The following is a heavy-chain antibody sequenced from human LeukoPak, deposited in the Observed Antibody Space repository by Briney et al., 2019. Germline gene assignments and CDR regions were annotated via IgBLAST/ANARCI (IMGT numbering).Heavy chain of an antibody. CDR1: GFTFGSYS. CDR3: ARVTGVVGAFDI. CDR2: ISSSSSYI. J-gene: IGHJ3*02. D-gene: IGHD7-27*01. V-gene: IGHV3-21*01. Sequence: GGSLRLSCAASGFTFGSYSMNWVRQAPGKGLEWVSSISSSSSYIYYADSVKGRFTISRDNAKNSLYLQMNSLRAEDTAVYYCARVTGVVGAFDIWGQGTMVTVSS.